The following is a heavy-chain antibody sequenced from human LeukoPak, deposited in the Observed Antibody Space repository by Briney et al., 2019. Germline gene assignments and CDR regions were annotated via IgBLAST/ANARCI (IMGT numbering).Heavy chain of an antibody. Sequence: GAPLQISCDGSGSTFTKYWICCVRQMPGKGLEWMSIIQPGNSHTWYNPSFQRQATISADTTISMAYLQRSSLNASDTAIYFCARQAGMTAKSWYFDLGGGGTRVSVP. CDR2: IQPGNSHT. J-gene: IGHJ2*01. V-gene: IGHV5-51*01. D-gene: IGHD5-18*01. CDR3: ARQAGMTAKSWYFDL. CDR1: GSTFTKYW.